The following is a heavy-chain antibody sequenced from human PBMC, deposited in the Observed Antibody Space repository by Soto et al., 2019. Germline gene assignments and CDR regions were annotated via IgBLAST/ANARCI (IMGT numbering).Heavy chain of an antibody. Sequence: QVQLVQSGGEVKKPGASVTVSGKASGYTFINYHITWVRQAPGQGLEWMAWINTYNGMTDYAQRFQGRVTMTSDISARTAYMELRNLGSDDTAVYFCAKSPRGEMATDWGQGTLVTVSS. V-gene: IGHV1-18*01. J-gene: IGHJ4*02. D-gene: IGHD5-12*01. CDR3: AKSPRGEMATD. CDR2: INTYNGMT. CDR1: GYTFINYH.